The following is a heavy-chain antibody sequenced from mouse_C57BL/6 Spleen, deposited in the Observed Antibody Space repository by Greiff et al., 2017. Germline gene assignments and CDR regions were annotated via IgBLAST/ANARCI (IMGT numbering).Heavy chain of an antibody. J-gene: IGHJ3*01. Sequence: QVQLQQPGAELVMPGASVKLSCKASGYTFTSYWMHWVKQRPGQGLEWIGEIDPSDSYTNYNQKFKGKSTLTVDKSSSTAYMQLSSLTSEDSAVYYGARRGAVPWFAYWGQGTLVTVSA. V-gene: IGHV1-69*01. CDR1: GYTFTSYW. CDR2: IDPSDSYT. CDR3: ARRGAVPWFAY. D-gene: IGHD3-3*01.